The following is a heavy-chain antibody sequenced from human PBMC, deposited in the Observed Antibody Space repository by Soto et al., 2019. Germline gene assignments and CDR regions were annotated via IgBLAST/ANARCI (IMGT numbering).Heavy chain of an antibody. CDR3: ARDKDTAMVTATTEIDY. Sequence: QVQLVESGGGVVQPGRSLRLSCAASGFTFSSYAMHWVRQAPGKGLEWVAVISYDGSNKYYADSVKGRFTISRDNSKNTLYLQMNSLSAEDTAVYYCARDKDTAMVTATTEIDYWGQGTLVTVSS. V-gene: IGHV3-30-3*01. CDR1: GFTFSSYA. D-gene: IGHD5-18*01. CDR2: ISYDGSNK. J-gene: IGHJ4*02.